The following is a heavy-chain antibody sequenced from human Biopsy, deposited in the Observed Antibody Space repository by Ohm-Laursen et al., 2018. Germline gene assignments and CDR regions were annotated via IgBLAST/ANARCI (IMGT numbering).Heavy chain of an antibody. CDR3: AGGAAKGNPYDH. D-gene: IGHD3-10*01. CDR2: IIPTFDTP. V-gene: IGHV1-69*13. Sequence: VKVSCKASGGTFSSYVISWVRQAPGQGLEWMGRIIPTFDTPTYAPDFQGRVTFTADKSTGTAHLDLSRLRSEDTAIYYCAGGAAKGNPYDHWGQGTLVTVSS. J-gene: IGHJ5*02. CDR1: GGTFSSYV.